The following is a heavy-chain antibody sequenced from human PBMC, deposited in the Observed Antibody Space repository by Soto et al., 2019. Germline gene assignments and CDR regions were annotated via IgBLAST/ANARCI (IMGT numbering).Heavy chain of an antibody. D-gene: IGHD3-10*01. Sequence: VASVKVSCKASGGTFSSYAISWVRQAPGQGLEWMGGIIPIFGTANYAQKFQGRVTITADESTSTAYMELSSLRSEDTAVYYCARDSGYYYGSGSYYYYGMDVWGQGTTVTVSS. CDR1: GGTFSSYA. CDR3: ARDSGYYYGSGSYYYYGMDV. J-gene: IGHJ6*02. CDR2: IIPIFGTA. V-gene: IGHV1-69*13.